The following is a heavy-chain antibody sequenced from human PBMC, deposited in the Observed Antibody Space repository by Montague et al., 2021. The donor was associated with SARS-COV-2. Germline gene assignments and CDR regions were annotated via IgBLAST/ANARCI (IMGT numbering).Heavy chain of an antibody. J-gene: IGHJ6*02. CDR1: GFTFSSYA. D-gene: IGHD3-9*01. Sequence: SLRLSCVASGFTFSSYAMHWVRQAPGKGLEWVAVISYDGSNKYYADSVKGRFTISRDNSKNTLYLQMNSLRAEDTAVYYCARDPFYYDILTGYIYPAYYYYYGMDVWGQGTTVTVSS. CDR2: ISYDGSNK. CDR3: ARDPFYYDILTGYIYPAYYYYYGMDV. V-gene: IGHV3-30-3*01.